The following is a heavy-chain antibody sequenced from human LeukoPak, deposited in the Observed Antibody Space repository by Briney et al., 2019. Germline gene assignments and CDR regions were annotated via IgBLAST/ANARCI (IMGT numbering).Heavy chain of an antibody. D-gene: IGHD3-9*01. CDR3: ARKYYDILAGYSDAFDI. Sequence: PGGSLRLYCAASGFTFSSYSMNWVRQAPGKGLEWVSSISSSSSYIYYADSVKGRFTISRDNAKNSLYLQMNSLRAEDTAVYYCARKYYDILAGYSDAFDIWGQGTMVTVSS. J-gene: IGHJ3*02. V-gene: IGHV3-21*01. CDR2: ISSSSSYI. CDR1: GFTFSSYS.